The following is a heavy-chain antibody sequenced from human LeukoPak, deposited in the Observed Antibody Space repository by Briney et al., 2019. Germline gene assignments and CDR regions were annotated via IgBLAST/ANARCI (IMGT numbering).Heavy chain of an antibody. CDR2: IYYSGST. Sequence: SETLSLTCTVSGGSIGSYYWSWIRQPPGKGLEWIGYIYYSGSTNYNPSLKSRVTISVDTSKNQFSLKLSSVTAADTAVYYCARDRSGMEFDYWAREPWSPSPQ. D-gene: IGHD3-22*01. CDR1: GGSIGSYY. J-gene: IGHJ4*02. CDR3: ARDRSGMEFDY. V-gene: IGHV4-59*01.